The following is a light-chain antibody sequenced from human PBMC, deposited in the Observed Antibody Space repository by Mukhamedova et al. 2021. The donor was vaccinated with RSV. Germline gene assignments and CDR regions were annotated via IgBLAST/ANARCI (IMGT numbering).Light chain of an antibody. CDR2: DVS. J-gene: IGLJ3*02. V-gene: IGLV2-11*01. Sequence: DVGRYDYISWFQQHPGKAPKFLIFDVSGRPSGVPDRFSGSTSGNTASLTITGLQGEDEADYYCCSYAGSDIPLFGGGTKLTVL. CDR3: CSYAGSDIPL. CDR1: DVGRYDY.